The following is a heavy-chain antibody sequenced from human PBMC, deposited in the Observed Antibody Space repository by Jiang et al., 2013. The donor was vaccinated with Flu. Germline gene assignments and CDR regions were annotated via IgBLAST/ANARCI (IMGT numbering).Heavy chain of an antibody. V-gene: IGHV7-4-1*02. CDR1: GYTITTYA. D-gene: IGHD3-9*01. Sequence: QSGSELKKPGASVKVSCKASGYTITTYAVNWVRQAPGQGLEYMGWINTNTGNPTYAQGFTGRFVFSLDTSVNTAYLQISSLKAEDTAVYYCARGWWGFDILPEKNWFDPWGQGTLVTVSS. CDR2: INTNTGNP. J-gene: IGHJ5*02. CDR3: ARGWWGFDILPEKNWFDP.